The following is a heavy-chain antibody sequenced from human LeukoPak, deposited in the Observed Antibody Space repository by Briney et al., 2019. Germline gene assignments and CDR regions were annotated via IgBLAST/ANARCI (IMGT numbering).Heavy chain of an antibody. V-gene: IGHV3-7*03. CDR1: AFIFSGHW. Sequence: GGSLRLSCEGSAFIFSGHWMNWVRQTPGRGLEWVANINRDGSERYYVDSVKGRFTISRDDAKSSLYLQMYSLRAEDTAVYYCARRNAMDVWGQGTTVIVFS. CDR3: ARRNAMDV. CDR2: INRDGSER. J-gene: IGHJ6*02.